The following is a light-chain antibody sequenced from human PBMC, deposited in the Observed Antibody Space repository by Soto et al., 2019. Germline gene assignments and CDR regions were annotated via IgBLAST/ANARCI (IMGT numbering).Light chain of an antibody. J-gene: IGLJ2*01. V-gene: IGLV1-40*01. CDR1: SSNIGAGYD. CDR3: QSSDSSLSGPVV. Sequence: QSVLTQPPSVSGAPGQRVTISCTGSSSNIGAGYDVHWYQQLPGTAPKLLIYGNSNRPSGVPDRFSGSKSGTSASLAITGLQAEDEADYDCQSSDSSLSGPVVFGGGTKLTVL. CDR2: GNS.